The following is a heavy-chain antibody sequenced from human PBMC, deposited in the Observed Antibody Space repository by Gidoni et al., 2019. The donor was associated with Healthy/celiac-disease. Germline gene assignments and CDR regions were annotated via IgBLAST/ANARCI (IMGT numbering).Heavy chain of an antibody. CDR2: VYPGYSDT. CDR3: ARLPVVATNEPRGDFDY. J-gene: IGHJ4*02. V-gene: IGHV5-51*01. CDR1: GHIFTSSC. D-gene: IGHD1-1*01. Sequence: EVQLVQSGAEAKTPGECLKIPCKGSGHIFTSSCVSWVRQRPGKGLGWVWIVYPGYSDTRYCPPFQGQGTIIAEKSISTAYLQWSSLKASDTAMYYCARLPVVATNEPRGDFDYWGQGTLVTVSS.